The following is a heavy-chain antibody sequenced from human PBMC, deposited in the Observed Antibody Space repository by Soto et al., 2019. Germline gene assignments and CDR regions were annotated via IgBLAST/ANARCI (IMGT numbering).Heavy chain of an antibody. D-gene: IGHD1-26*01. CDR3: ARALSGSYLDSYNWFDP. Sequence: SGKASGRASGGALSDFAMSGVRQAPEQGLEWMGGIIPIFGTANYAQKFQGRVTITADESTSTAYMELSSLRSEDTAVYYCARALSGSYLDSYNWFDPWGQGTLVPVSS. CDR2: IIPIFGTA. V-gene: IGHV1-69*13. CDR1: GGALSDFA. J-gene: IGHJ5*02.